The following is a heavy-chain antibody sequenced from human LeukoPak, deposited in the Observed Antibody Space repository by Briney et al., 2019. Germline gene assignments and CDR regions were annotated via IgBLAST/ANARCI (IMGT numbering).Heavy chain of an antibody. CDR3: ASPGDYGDYSTYDY. V-gene: IGHV1-18*01. CDR2: ISAYNGNT. CDR1: GYTFTSYG. J-gene: IGHJ4*02. D-gene: IGHD4-17*01. Sequence: ASVKVSCKASGYTFTSYGFSWVRQAPGQGLEWMGWISAYNGNTNYAQNLQGRVTMTTDTSTSTAYMELRSLRSEDTAVYYCASPGDYGDYSTYDYWGQGTLVTVSS.